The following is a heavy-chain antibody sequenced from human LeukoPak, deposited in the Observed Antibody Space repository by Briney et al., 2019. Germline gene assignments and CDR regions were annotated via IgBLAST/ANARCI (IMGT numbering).Heavy chain of an antibody. CDR1: GFTFSSYW. J-gene: IGHJ5*01. V-gene: IGHV3-7*01. Sequence: PGGSLRLSCAASGFTFSSYWMSWVRQAPGKGLEWVANINQDGSEKYYVDSVKGRFTISRDDAKNTVYLQMNSLRAEDTAVYYCATVFDFWGQGTLVTVSS. CDR3: ATVFDF. CDR2: INQDGSEK.